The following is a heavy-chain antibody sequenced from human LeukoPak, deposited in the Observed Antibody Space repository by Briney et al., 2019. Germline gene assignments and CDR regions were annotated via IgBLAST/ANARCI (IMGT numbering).Heavy chain of an antibody. Sequence: PGGSLRLSCAASGFSFRTYSINWVRQAPGKGLEWISYIRSSDGTVYYADSVKGRFTISIDKAKNSLYLQMHSLRDEDTAVYYCVRDFMWAFDNWGQGTLVTVSS. CDR1: GFSFRTYS. V-gene: IGHV3-48*02. CDR3: VRDFMWAFDN. D-gene: IGHD1-26*01. J-gene: IGHJ4*02. CDR2: IRSSDGTV.